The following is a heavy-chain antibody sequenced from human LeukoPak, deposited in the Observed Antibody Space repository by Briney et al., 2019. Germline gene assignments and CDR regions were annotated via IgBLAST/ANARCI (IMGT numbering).Heavy chain of an antibody. V-gene: IGHV4-39*01. D-gene: IGHD1-26*01. CDR3: ARTQEWELRYFDY. J-gene: IGHJ4*02. CDR1: AGSINSSNYY. Sequence: SSETLSLTCTVSAGSINSSNYYWGWIRQPPGKGLEWIGSIYYSESTYYNPSPKSRVTMSVDTSKNQFSLRLSSVTAADTAVYYCARTQEWELRYFDYWGQGTLVTVSS. CDR2: IYYSEST.